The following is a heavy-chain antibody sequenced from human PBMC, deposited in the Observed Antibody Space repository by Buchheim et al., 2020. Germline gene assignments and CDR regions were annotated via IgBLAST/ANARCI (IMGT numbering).Heavy chain of an antibody. D-gene: IGHD6-6*01. CDR2: IWYDASNK. J-gene: IGHJ4*01. V-gene: IGHV3-33*01. Sequence: QVQLVESGGGVVQPGRSLRLSCAASGSNFSNYAMDSVRQAPGKGLEWVAVIWYDASNKYYADSVKGRFTVSRDNSKNTVYLQMNRLRAEDTAVYYGARDPWEDQLVTFDYWGQGT. CDR1: GSNFSNYA. CDR3: ARDPWEDQLVTFDY.